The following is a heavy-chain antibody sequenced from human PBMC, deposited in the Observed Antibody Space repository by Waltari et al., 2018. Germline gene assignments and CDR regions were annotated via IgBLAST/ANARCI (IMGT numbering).Heavy chain of an antibody. Sequence: EVQLVEFGGGLVEPGGSLRLSCVGAGFTFSGSWMTWVRQSPGKGLEWCANINQDGNFKYYLGSVEGRFTISRDNAKNSVYLQMNSLRAEDTAIYYCTRDDRSTWLFDYWGQGSLVTVSP. CDR3: TRDDRSTWLFDY. V-gene: IGHV3-7*01. D-gene: IGHD6-13*01. J-gene: IGHJ4*02. CDR2: INQDGNFK. CDR1: GFTFSGSW.